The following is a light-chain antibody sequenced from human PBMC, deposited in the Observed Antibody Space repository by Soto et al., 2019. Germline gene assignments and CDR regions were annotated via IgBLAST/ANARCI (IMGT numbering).Light chain of an antibody. CDR2: GAP. Sequence: EIVLTQSPGTLSLSPGERATLSCRASQSVSSSYLAWYQQKPGQAPRPLIYGAPSRATGIPDRFSGSGSGTDFTLTISRLEPEDFAVYYCQQYGSSPLFTFGPGTKVDIK. CDR1: QSVSSSY. CDR3: QQYGSSPLFT. V-gene: IGKV3-20*01. J-gene: IGKJ3*01.